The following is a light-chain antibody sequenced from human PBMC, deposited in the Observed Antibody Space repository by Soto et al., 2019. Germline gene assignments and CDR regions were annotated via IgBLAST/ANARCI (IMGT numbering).Light chain of an antibody. CDR1: QSISSW. J-gene: IGKJ2*01. V-gene: IGKV1-5*03. CDR2: LAS. Sequence: DIQMTQSPSTLSASVGDRVTITCRASQSISSWLAWYQQKTGKAPKLLIYLASSLESGVPSRFSGSGSGTEFTLTISSLQPDDFATYYCQQYSSYYTFGQGTKLEIK. CDR3: QQYSSYYT.